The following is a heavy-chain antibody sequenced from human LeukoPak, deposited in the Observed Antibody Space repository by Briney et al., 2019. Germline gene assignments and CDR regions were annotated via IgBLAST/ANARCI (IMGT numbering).Heavy chain of an antibody. CDR2: IKQDGSEK. J-gene: IGHJ6*03. D-gene: IGHD2-2*01. CDR3: ARVSPLAHQDGDYYYYYMDV. Sequence: PGGSLRLSCAASRFTFRSYWMSWVRQAPGKGLEWVANIKQDGSEKYYVDSVKGRFTISRDNATNSLYLQMSSLRAEDTAVYYCARVSPLAHQDGDYYYYYMDVWGKGTTVTVSS. CDR1: RFTFRSYW. V-gene: IGHV3-7*01.